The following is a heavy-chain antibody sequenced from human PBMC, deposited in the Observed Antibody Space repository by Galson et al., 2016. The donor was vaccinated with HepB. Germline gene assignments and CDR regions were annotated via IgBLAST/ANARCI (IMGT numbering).Heavy chain of an antibody. D-gene: IGHD2-15*01. J-gene: IGHJ4*02. V-gene: IGHV2-70*01. Sequence: PALVTPPQTLTLTCTLSGFSLSTSGMCVSWIRQPPGKALEWLALIDWDGDKYYSTSLKTRLIIFTGTSRNQVLLRMTNVDPVDTATYYCARTRRHCSGGTCYSTFDYWGQGALVTVSS. CDR2: IDWDGDK. CDR1: GFSLSTSGMC. CDR3: ARTRRHCSGGTCYSTFDY.